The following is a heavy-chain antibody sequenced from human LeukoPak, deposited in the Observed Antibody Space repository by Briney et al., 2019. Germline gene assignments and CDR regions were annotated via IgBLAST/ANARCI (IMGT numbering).Heavy chain of an antibody. CDR1: GGSLSGFY. V-gene: IGHV4-34*01. Sequence: SETLSLTCAVYGGSLSGFYWSWIRQSPGKGLEWIGEINQSGSTNYNPSLKSRVTISVDTSKNQFSLNLTSVTAADTAVYFCARGIVYGSGSYYKAYYFDSWGQGTLVTVSS. CDR2: INQSGST. J-gene: IGHJ4*02. D-gene: IGHD3-10*01. CDR3: ARGIVYGSGSYYKAYYFDS.